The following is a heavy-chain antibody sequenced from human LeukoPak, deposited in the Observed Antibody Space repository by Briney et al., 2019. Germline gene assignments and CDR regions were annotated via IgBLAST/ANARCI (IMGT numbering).Heavy chain of an antibody. D-gene: IGHD3-22*01. CDR2: INSDGSST. J-gene: IGHJ4*02. CDR1: GFTFSSYA. V-gene: IGHV3-74*01. Sequence: GGSLRLSCAASGFTFSSYAMHWVRQAPGKGLVWVSRINSDGSSTSYADSVKGRFTISRDNAKNTLYLQMNSLRAEDTAVYYCARGGYYYDSSGYYHGPDYWGQGTLVTVSS. CDR3: ARGGYYYDSSGYYHGPDY.